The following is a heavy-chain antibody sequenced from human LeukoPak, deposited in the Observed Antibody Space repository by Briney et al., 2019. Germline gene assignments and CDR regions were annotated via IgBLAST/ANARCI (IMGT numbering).Heavy chain of an antibody. CDR3: ARAPITSPFYFDY. Sequence: GRSLRLSCAASGFTFSSYGMHWVRQAPGKGLEWVAVIWYDGSNKYYADSVKGRFTISRDNAKNSLYLQMDSLRAEDTALYYCARAPITSPFYFDYWGQGTLVTVSS. J-gene: IGHJ4*02. D-gene: IGHD2-2*01. CDR2: IWYDGSNK. CDR1: GFTFSSYG. V-gene: IGHV3-33*01.